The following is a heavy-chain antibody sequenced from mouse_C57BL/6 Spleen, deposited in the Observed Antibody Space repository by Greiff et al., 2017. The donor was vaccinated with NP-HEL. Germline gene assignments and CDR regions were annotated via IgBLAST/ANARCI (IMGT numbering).Heavy chain of an antibody. J-gene: IGHJ3*01. CDR2: IDPSDSYT. V-gene: IGHV1-50*01. CDR3: ARSNYYGRGAWFAY. CDR1: GYTFTSYW. Sequence: QVQLKQPGAELVKPGASVKLSCKASGYTFTSYWMQWVKQRPGQGLEWIGEIDPSDSYTNYNQKFKGKATLTVDTSSSTAYMQLSSLTSEDSAVYYCARSNYYGRGAWFAYWGQGTLVTVSA. D-gene: IGHD1-1*01.